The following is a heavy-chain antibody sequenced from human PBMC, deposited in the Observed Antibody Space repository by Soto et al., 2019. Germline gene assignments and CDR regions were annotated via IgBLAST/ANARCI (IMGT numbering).Heavy chain of an antibody. CDR3: ARGTPPYSSSWYYFDY. V-gene: IGHV4-59*01. D-gene: IGHD6-13*01. CDR1: GGSISSYY. J-gene: IGHJ4*02. CDR2: IYYSGST. Sequence: SETLSLTCTVSGGSISSYYWSWIRQPPGKGLEWIGYIYYSGSTNYNPSLKSRVTISVDTSKNQFSLKLSSVTAADTAVYYCARGTPPYSSSWYYFDYWGQGTLVTVSS.